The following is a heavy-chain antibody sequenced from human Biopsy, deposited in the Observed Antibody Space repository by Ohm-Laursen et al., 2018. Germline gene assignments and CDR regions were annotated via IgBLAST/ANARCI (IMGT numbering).Heavy chain of an antibody. CDR3: VKQWGGYNFDS. D-gene: IGHD1-14*01. CDR2: IDVSDYNT. CDR1: GFTFHTYA. V-gene: IGHV3-23*01. J-gene: IGHJ5*01. Sequence: SLRLSCAATGFTFHTYAMNWDRQAPGKGLEWVAHIDVSDYNTYYADSVRGRFTISRDNSKQMVHLEINSLTADDTAVYYCVKQWGGYNFDSWGQGTLVTVSS.